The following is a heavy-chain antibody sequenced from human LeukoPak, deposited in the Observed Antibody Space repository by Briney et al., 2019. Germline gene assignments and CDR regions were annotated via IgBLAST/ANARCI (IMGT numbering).Heavy chain of an antibody. J-gene: IGHJ4*02. CDR1: GFTFSSYA. CDR3: ARSGVAVAGTGFDY. Sequence: NPGGSLRLSCAASGFTFSSYAMSWIRQAPGKGLEWVSYISSSGSTIYYADSVKGRFTISRDNAKNSLYLQMNSLRAEDTAVYYCARSGVAVAGTGFDYWGQGTLVTVSS. D-gene: IGHD6-19*01. CDR2: ISSSGSTI. V-gene: IGHV3-11*01.